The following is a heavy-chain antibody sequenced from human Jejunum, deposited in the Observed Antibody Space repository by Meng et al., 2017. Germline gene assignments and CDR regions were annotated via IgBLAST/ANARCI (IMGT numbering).Heavy chain of an antibody. V-gene: IGHV3-49*03. J-gene: IGHJ4*02. CDR1: GLTFGDCS. D-gene: IGHD5-12*01. CDR3: ARAGNGYDYFLDY. Sequence: GESLKISCTASGLTFGDCSLSWFRQAPGKGLEWIGFIRTTAGDATPQYAASVQGRFTISRDESKSVAYLQMNGLKTEDTAVYYCARAGNGYDYFLDYWGQGTLVTVSS. CDR2: IRTTAGDATP.